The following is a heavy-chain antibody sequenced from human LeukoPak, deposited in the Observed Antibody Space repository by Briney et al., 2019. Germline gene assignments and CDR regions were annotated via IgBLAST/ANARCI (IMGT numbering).Heavy chain of an antibody. CDR1: GGTFSSYA. CDR2: IIPIFGTA. J-gene: IGHJ4*02. Sequence: EASVKVSCKASGGTFSSYAISWVRQAPGQGLEWMGGIIPIFGTANYAQKFQGRVTITADKSTSTAYMELSSLRSEDTAVYYCAYSSGYYEALDYWGQGTLVTVSS. D-gene: IGHD3-22*01. CDR3: AYSSGYYEALDY. V-gene: IGHV1-69*06.